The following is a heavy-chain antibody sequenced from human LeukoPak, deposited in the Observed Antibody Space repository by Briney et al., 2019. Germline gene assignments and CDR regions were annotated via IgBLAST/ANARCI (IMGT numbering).Heavy chain of an antibody. CDR1: GFTFSSYS. D-gene: IGHD1-26*01. J-gene: IGHJ4*02. CDR2: ISSSSSYI. CDR3: ARDPQGATGGFDY. V-gene: IGHV3-21*04. Sequence: GGSLRLSCAASGFTFSSYSMNWVRQAPGKGLEWVSSISSSSSYIYYADSVKGRFTISRDNGKNSLYLQMNSLRAEDTAVYYCARDPQGATGGFDYWGQGTLVTVSS.